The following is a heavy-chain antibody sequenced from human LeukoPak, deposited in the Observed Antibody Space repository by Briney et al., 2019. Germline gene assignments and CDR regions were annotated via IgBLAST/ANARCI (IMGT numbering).Heavy chain of an antibody. V-gene: IGHV3-30-3*01. CDR3: ARDLHGYSYGYFYC. D-gene: IGHD5-18*01. Sequence: GGSLRLSCAASGFTFSSYAMHWVRQAPGKGLEWVAVISYDGSNNYYADSVKGRLTISRDNAENTLYLHMNSLRAEDTVLYYCARDLHGYSYGYFYCWGQGTLVTASS. CDR2: ISYDGSNN. CDR1: GFTFSSYA. J-gene: IGHJ4*02.